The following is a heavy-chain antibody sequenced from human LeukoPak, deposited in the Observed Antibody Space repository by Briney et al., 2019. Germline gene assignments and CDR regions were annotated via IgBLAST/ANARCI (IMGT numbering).Heavy chain of an antibody. D-gene: IGHD1-26*01. CDR2: INPDNGGT. J-gene: IGHJ4*02. CDR1: GYTFTGYY. Sequence: ASVTVSCKTSGYTFTGYYVHWVRQAPGQGLEWMGYINPDNGGTNYAQRFRGRVTMTRDTSISTAYMELSSLKSDDTAVYYCAPSGTYRSSDYYFDYWGQGTLVTVSS. V-gene: IGHV1-2*02. CDR3: APSGTYRSSDYYFDY.